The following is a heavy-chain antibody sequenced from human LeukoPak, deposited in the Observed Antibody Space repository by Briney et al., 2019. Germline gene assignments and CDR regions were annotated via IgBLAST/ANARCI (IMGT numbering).Heavy chain of an antibody. J-gene: IGHJ5*02. CDR2: INHSGST. V-gene: IGHV4-34*01. D-gene: IGHD3-3*01. CDR3: ARVEYDFWSGYSPLNWFDP. Sequence: SETLSLTCAVYGGSFSGYYWSWIRQPPGKGLEWIGEINHSGSTNYNPSLKSRVTISVDTSKNQFSLKLSSVTAADTAVYYCARVEYDFWSGYSPLNWFDPWGQGTLVTVSS. CDR1: GGSFSGYY.